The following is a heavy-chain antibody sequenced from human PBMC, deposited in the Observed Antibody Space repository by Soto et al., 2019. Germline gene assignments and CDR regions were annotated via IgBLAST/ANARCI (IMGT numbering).Heavy chain of an antibody. CDR2: ITGSGSTT. CDR1: GLHFRGYS. J-gene: IGHJ6*02. Sequence: GGSLRLSCVAFGLHFRGYSMNWVRQAPGKGLEWISSITGSGSTTYYEDSVKGRFTISRDNSKNTLYLQMNSLRAEDTAVYYCANTEDYYYYGMDVWGQGTTVTVSS. V-gene: IGHV3-23*01. CDR3: ANTEDYYYYGMDV.